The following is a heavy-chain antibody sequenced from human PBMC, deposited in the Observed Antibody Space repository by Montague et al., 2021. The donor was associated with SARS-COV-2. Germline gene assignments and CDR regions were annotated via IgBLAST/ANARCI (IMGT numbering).Heavy chain of an antibody. Sequence: SETLSLTCTVSGGSISSSSYYWGWIRQPGGKGLEWIGSIYYTGXTXYXXXXKXRVTISVDTSKNQFSLELSSVTAADTAVYYCARDTRIAMLVVVTRYGLDVWGQGTTVTVSS. CDR2: IYYTGXT. CDR3: ARDTRIAMLVVVTRYGLDV. CDR1: GGSISSSSYY. D-gene: IGHD3-22*01. J-gene: IGHJ6*02. V-gene: IGHV4-39*07.